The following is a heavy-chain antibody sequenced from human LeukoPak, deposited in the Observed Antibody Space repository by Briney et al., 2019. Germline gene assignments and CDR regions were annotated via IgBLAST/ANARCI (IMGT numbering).Heavy chain of an antibody. J-gene: IGHJ4*02. V-gene: IGHV4-39*07. CDR2: KYYSGST. Sequence: SETLSLTCAVSGGSMTTRNYYWGWIRQPPGKGLEWIGHKYYSGSTYYNPSLKSRVSISVDTTIYQFSLNLSSVTAADTAVYYCARPNARIRGYSYGLRGYFDYWGQGTLVTVSS. D-gene: IGHD5-18*01. CDR1: GGSMTTRNYY. CDR3: ARPNARIRGYSYGLRGYFDY.